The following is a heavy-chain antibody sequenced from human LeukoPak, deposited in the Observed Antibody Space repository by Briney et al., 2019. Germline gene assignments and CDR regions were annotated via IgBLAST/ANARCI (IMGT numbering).Heavy chain of an antibody. V-gene: IGHV4-4*07. D-gene: IGHD4/OR15-4a*01. CDR1: GGSISSYY. Sequence: PSETLSLTCTVSGGSISSYYWSWIRQPAGKGLEWIGRIYTSGSTNYNPSLKSQVTMSVDTSKNQFSLKLSSVTAADTAVYYCARDGDYIRHWYFDLWGRGTLVTVSS. CDR2: IYTSGST. J-gene: IGHJ2*01. CDR3: ARDGDYIRHWYFDL.